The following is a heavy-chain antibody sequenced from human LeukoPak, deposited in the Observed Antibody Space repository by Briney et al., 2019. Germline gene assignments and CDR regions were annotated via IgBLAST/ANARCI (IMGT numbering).Heavy chain of an antibody. CDR1: GYTFTGHY. Sequence: GASVRVSCMASGYTFTGHYMHWVRQAPGQGLEWMGWINPNSGGTNYAQKFQGRVTMTRDTSISTAYMELSRLRSDDTAVYYCARYCSSTSCPDRAFDIWGHGTMVTVSS. V-gene: IGHV1-2*02. D-gene: IGHD2-2*01. J-gene: IGHJ3*02. CDR2: INPNSGGT. CDR3: ARYCSSTSCPDRAFDI.